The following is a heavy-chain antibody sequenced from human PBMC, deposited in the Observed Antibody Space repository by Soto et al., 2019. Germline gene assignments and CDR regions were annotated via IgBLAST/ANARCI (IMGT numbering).Heavy chain of an antibody. CDR3: ARDRVIRSTSLAHWFDP. CDR2: IYNNGRT. J-gene: IGHJ5*02. V-gene: IGHV4-31*03. Sequence: QVQLVESGPGLVKPSQTLSLTCTVSSGSITSDGYYWGWLRQSPGKGLEWIGYIYNNGRTYYNPSLESRVSISIDTPNHQFSLTLRSVTAADTAVYYCARDRVIRSTSLAHWFDPWGQGAQVTVSS. CDR1: SGSITSDGYY. D-gene: IGHD3-10*01.